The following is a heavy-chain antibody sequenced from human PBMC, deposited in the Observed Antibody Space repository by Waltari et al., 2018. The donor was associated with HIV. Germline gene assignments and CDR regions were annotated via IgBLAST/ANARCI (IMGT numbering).Heavy chain of an antibody. CDR2: IYYSGSP. J-gene: IGHJ4*02. CDR1: GGSISSSSYY. CDR3: AGTGRLGYIDY. Sequence: QLQLQESGPGLVKPSETLSLTCTVSGGSISSSSYYWGWIRQPPGKGLEWIGSIYYSGSPYYHPSPKSRVTISVDTSKNQFSLKLSSVTAADTAVYYCAGTGRLGYIDYWGQGTLVTVSS. V-gene: IGHV4-39*01.